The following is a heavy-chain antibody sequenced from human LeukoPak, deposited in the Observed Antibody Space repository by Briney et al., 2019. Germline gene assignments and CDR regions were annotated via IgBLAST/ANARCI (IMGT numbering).Heavy chain of an antibody. Sequence: ASVKVSCKASGYTFTGYYMHWVRQAPGQGLEWMGWINPNSGGTNYAQKFQGRVTMTRDTSISTAYMELSRLRSDDTAVYYCATGVHDYVWGSYRPFDYWGQGTLVTVSS. D-gene: IGHD3-16*02. J-gene: IGHJ4*02. V-gene: IGHV1-2*02. CDR3: ATGVHDYVWGSYRPFDY. CDR1: GYTFTGYY. CDR2: INPNSGGT.